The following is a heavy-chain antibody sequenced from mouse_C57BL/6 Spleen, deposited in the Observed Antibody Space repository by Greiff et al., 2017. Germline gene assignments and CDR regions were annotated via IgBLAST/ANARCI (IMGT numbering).Heavy chain of an antibody. J-gene: IGHJ2*01. CDR3: ARKALYYFDY. CDR1: GYAFSSYW. V-gene: IGHV1-80*01. CDR2: IYPGDGDT. Sequence: QVQLQQSGAELVKPGASVKISCKASGYAFSSYWMNWVKQRPGKGLEWIGQIYPGDGDTNYNGKFKSKATLTVDKPSSTAYMQLSSLTSEDSAVYYCARKALYYFDYWGQGTTLTVSS.